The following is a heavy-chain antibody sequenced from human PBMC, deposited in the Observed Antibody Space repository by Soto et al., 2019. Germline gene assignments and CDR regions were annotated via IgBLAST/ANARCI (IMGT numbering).Heavy chain of an antibody. CDR3: AGAHLVCSWFSTFRVEWRDA. D-gene: IGHD3-10*01. CDR2: INGYNGNR. V-gene: IGHV1-18*04. J-gene: IGHJ5*02. CDR1: GYSFTSYG. Sequence: GGSVKVSCKASGYSFTSYGINWVRQAPGQGLEWMGWINGYNGNRRYAQDLQGRVSMTTDTSTTTAYMELRNLRSDDTAVYYCAGAHLVCSWFSTFRVEWRDAWGQGTLVTVSS.